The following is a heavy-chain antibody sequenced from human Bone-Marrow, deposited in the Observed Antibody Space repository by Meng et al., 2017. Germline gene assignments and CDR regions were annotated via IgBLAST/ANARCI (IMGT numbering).Heavy chain of an antibody. D-gene: IGHD3-10*01. J-gene: IGHJ3*02. CDR1: GYTFTSYY. V-gene: IGHV1-46*01. Sequence: ASVKVSCKASGYTFTSYYMHWVRQAPGQGLEWMGIINPSGGSTSYAQKFQGRVTMTRDTSTSTVYMELSSLRSEDTAVYYCARRRWFGESISAFDIWGQGTRVTVSS. CDR3: ARRRWFGESISAFDI. CDR2: INPSGGST.